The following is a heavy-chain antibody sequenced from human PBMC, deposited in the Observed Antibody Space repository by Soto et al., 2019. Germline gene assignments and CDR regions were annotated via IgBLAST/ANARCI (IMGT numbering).Heavy chain of an antibody. CDR3: AGGLRFGRGLNWFVP. J-gene: IGHJ5*02. Sequence: SETLSLTCTVSGGSISSYYWSWIRQPPGKGLEWIGYIYYSGSTNYNPSLKSRVTISVDTSKNQFSLKLSSVTAADTAVYYCAGGLRFGRGLNWFVPWGQGTLVTVSS. V-gene: IGHV4-59*08. CDR1: GGSISSYY. D-gene: IGHD3-3*01. CDR2: IYYSGST.